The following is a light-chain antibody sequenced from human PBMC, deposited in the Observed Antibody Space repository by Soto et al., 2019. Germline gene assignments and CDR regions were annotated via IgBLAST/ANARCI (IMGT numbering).Light chain of an antibody. CDR3: QQYNSYTWT. Sequence: EIVLTQSPATLSLSPGERVSLSGRASQYVAYSLAWYQQKPGQAPRLLIYGASTRATGIPASFSGSGSGTEFTLTISSLQPDDFATYYCQQYNSYTWTFGQGTKVDIK. J-gene: IGKJ1*01. V-gene: IGKV3-15*01. CDR1: QYVAYS. CDR2: GAS.